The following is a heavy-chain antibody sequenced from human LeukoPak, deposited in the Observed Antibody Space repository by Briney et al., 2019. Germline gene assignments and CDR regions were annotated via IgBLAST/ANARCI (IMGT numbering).Heavy chain of an antibody. J-gene: IGHJ4*02. CDR2: ISSSSSTI. CDR3: ARDPLYGGNPYYFDY. V-gene: IGHV3-48*01. D-gene: IGHD4-17*01. Sequence: SGGSLRLSCAASGFTFSSYSMNWVRQAPGKGLEWVSYISSSSSTIYYADSAKGRFTISRDNAKNSLYLQMNSLRAEDTAVYYCARDPLYGGNPYYFDYWGQGTLVTVSS. CDR1: GFTFSSYS.